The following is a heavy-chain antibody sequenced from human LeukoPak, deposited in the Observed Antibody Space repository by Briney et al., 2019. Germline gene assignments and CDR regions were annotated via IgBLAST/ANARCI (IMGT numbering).Heavy chain of an antibody. Sequence: SETLSLTCTVSGGSISSYYWSWIRQPPGRGLEWIGYISYTGSTNYNPSLKSRVTISVNTSKNQFSLKLSSVTAADTAVYYCARGYYDILTGKGYFDYWGQGTLVTVSS. D-gene: IGHD3-9*01. CDR2: ISYTGST. V-gene: IGHV4-59*08. CDR3: ARGYYDILTGKGYFDY. J-gene: IGHJ4*02. CDR1: GGSISSYY.